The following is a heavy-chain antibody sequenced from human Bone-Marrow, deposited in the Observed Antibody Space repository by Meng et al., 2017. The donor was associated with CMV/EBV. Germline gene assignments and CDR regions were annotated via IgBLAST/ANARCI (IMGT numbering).Heavy chain of an antibody. V-gene: IGHV4-31*02. J-gene: IGHJ4*02. CDR3: ARVPPDYDFWSGCFDY. CDR1: SISSGGYY. CDR2: IYYSGST. Sequence: SISSGGYYWRWIRQHPGKGLEWIGYIYYSGSTYYNPSLKSRVTISVDTSKNQFSLKLSSVTAADTAVYYCARVPPDYDFWSGCFDYWGQGTLVTVSS. D-gene: IGHD3-3*01.